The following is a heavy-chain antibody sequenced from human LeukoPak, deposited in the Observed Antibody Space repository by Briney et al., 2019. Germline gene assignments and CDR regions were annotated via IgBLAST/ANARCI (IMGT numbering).Heavy chain of an antibody. V-gene: IGHV3-21*01. Sequence: GGSLRLSCAASGFSFSNYNINWVRQAPGKGLEWVSSISTSSTYIFYADSVKGRFTISRDNAKNSLYLQMNSLRADDTAVYYCARAPVTSCSGVLCYPFDYWGQGTLVTVSS. CDR2: ISTSSTYI. CDR3: ARAPVTSCSGVLCYPFDY. CDR1: GFSFSNYN. J-gene: IGHJ4*02. D-gene: IGHD2-15*01.